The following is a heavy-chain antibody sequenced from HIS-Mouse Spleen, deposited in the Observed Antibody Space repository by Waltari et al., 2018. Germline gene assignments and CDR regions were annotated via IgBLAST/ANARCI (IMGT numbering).Heavy chain of an antibody. CDR1: GYTFTGSY. CDR2: INPNSGGT. V-gene: IGHV1-2*02. Sequence: QVQLVQSGAEVKQPGASVKVSCKASGYTFTGSYMHWVRQAPGQGLEWMGWINPNSGGTNYAQKFQGRVTMTRDTSISTAYMELSRLRSDDTAVYYCARETGRWAFDAFDIWGQGTMVTVSS. J-gene: IGHJ3*02. CDR3: ARETGRWAFDAFDI. D-gene: IGHD3-3*02.